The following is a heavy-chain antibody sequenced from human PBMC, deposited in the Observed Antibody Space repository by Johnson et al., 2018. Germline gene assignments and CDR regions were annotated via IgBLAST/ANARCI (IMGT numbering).Heavy chain of an antibody. D-gene: IGHD3-22*01. CDR2: INSDGSST. CDR1: GFTFSSYW. J-gene: IGHJ3*02. CDR3: AKSQLCYDSSGADAFDI. V-gene: IGHV3-74*01. Sequence: VQLQESGGGLVQPGGSLRLSCAASGFTFSSYWMHWVRQAPGKGLVWVSRINSDGSSTSYADSVKGRFTISRDNAKNSLYLQMNSLRAEDTALYYCAKSQLCYDSSGADAFDIWGQGTMVTVSS.